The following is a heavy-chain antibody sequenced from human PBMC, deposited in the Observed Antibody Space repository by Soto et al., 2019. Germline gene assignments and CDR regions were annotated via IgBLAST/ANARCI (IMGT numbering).Heavy chain of an antibody. CDR1: GFTFTGYY. CDR3: AKDDDGHQEF. V-gene: IGHV1-2*04. CDR2: INPNSGVA. D-gene: IGHD2-8*01. Sequence: ASVKVSCKASGFTFTGYYMHWVRQAPGQGLEWIGWINPNSGVANYAQKFHDWVTITRDTSITTAYMELSGLKSDDTAVYFCAKDDDGHQEFWGQGTLVTVSS. J-gene: IGHJ1*01.